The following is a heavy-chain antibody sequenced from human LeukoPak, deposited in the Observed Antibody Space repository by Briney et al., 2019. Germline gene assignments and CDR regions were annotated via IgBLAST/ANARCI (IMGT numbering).Heavy chain of an antibody. CDR3: ARSPTRAFDI. Sequence: SETLSLTCAVYGGSFSGYYWSWTRQPPGKGLEWIGEINHSGSTNYNPSLKSRVTISVDTSKNQFSLKLSSVTAADTAVYYCARSPTRAFDIWGQGTMVTVSS. CDR1: GGSFSGYY. J-gene: IGHJ3*02. V-gene: IGHV4-34*01. CDR2: INHSGST.